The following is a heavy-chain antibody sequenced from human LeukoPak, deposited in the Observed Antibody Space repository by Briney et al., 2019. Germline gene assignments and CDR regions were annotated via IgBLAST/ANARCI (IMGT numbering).Heavy chain of an antibody. CDR3: ARGPYASGSYFSGGYYYYMDV. V-gene: IGHV3-7*01. CDR1: GFSFSRYW. D-gene: IGHD3-10*01. Sequence: GGSLRLSCVVSGFSFSRYWMSWVRQAPGKGLEWVANIKEDGSEKYYVDSVKGRFTISRDNAKNSVYLQMNSLRAEDTAVYYCARGPYASGSYFSGGYYYYMDVWGKGTTVTISS. CDR2: IKEDGSEK. J-gene: IGHJ6*03.